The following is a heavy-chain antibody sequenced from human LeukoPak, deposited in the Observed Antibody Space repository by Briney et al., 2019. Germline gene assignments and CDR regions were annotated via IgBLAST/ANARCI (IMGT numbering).Heavy chain of an antibody. V-gene: IGHV3-9*01. CDR1: GFTFDDYA. CDR3: AKALPPWELLGRGYDY. D-gene: IGHD1-26*01. J-gene: IGHJ4*02. Sequence: SLRLSCAASGFTFDDYAMHWVRQAPGKGLEVVSGISWKSGSIGYADSVKGRFTISRDNAKHSLYLQMNSLRAEDTALYYCAKALPPWELLGRGYDYWGQGTLVTVSS. CDR2: ISWKSGSI.